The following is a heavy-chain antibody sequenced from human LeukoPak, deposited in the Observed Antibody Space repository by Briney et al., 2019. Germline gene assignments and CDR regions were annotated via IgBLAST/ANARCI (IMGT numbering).Heavy chain of an antibody. CDR1: GYTFTGYH. D-gene: IGHD3-10*01. CDR2: INPNSGGT. V-gene: IGHV1-2*02. CDR3: ARVSRSGNYHFDY. Sequence: ASVKVSCKASGYTFTGYHMHWVRQAPGQGLEWMGWINPNSGGTNYAQKFQGRVTMTRDTSISTAYMELSRLRSDDTAVYYCARVSRSGNYHFDYWGQGTLVTVSS. J-gene: IGHJ4*02.